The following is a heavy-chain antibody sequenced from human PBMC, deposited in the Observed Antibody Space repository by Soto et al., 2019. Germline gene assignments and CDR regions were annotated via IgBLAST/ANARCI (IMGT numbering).Heavy chain of an antibody. V-gene: IGHV1-18*04. D-gene: IGHD3-22*01. CDR1: GYTFTSYG. CDR2: ISAYNGNT. Sequence: GASVKVSCKASGYTFTSYGISWVRQAPGQGLEWMGWISAYNGNTNYAQKLQGRVTMTTDTSTSTAYMELRSLRSDDTAVYYCARDPRSPYYYDSSGYYYGFDYWGQGTLVTVSS. J-gene: IGHJ4*02. CDR3: ARDPRSPYYYDSSGYYYGFDY.